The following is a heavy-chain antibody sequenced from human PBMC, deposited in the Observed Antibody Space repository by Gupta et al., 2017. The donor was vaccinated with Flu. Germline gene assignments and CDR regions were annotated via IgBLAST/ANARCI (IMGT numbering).Heavy chain of an antibody. Sequence: QLQMQESGPGLVKPSETLSLNCSVSGGSIISSSYNWGWIRQPPGKGLEWIGSVFHGGTTYYNPSLQSRVIISVDTAKNQFSLKVTSVTAADTGLFYCARHPTGFPNWFDSWGQGTLVTVSA. J-gene: IGHJ5*01. V-gene: IGHV4-39*01. CDR2: VFHGGTT. D-gene: IGHD2/OR15-2a*01. CDR3: ARHPTGFPNWFDS. CDR1: GGSIISSSYN.